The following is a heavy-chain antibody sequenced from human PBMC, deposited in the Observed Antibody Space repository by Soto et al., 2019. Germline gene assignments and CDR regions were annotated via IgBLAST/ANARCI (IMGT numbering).Heavy chain of an antibody. CDR2: IYYSGST. CDR3: ARIYCSGGSCYPYYYYYGMDV. V-gene: IGHV4-39*01. CDR1: GGSISSSSYY. J-gene: IGHJ6*02. D-gene: IGHD2-15*01. Sequence: PETLSLTCTVSGGSISSSSYYWGWIRQPPGRGLEWIGSIYYSGSTYYNPSLKSRVTISVDTSKNQFSLKLSSVTAADTAVYYCARIYCSGGSCYPYYYYYGMDVWGQGTTVT.